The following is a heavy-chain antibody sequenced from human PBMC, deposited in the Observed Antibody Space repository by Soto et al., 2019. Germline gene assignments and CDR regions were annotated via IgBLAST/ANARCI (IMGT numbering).Heavy chain of an antibody. J-gene: IGHJ4*02. D-gene: IGHD3-22*01. Sequence: GGSLRLSCAASGFTFSDAWINWVRQVPGKGLEWVGRIKSKVDGGTTDYAAPVKGRFAISRDDSKNMVFMQMNSLKTEDTAVYYCTTDSNDSSGYYLFDYWGQGTLVTVSS. CDR1: GFTFSDAW. V-gene: IGHV3-15*07. CDR2: IKSKVDGGTT. CDR3: TTDSNDSSGYYLFDY.